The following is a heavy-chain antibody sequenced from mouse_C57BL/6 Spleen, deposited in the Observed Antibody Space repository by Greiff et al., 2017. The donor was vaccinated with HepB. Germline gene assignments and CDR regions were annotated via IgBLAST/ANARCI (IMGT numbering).Heavy chain of an antibody. CDR1: GYTFTDYY. CDR3: ARGGFDY. J-gene: IGHJ2*01. CDR2: IYPGSGNT. Sequence: VQLQQSGAELVRPGASVKLSCKASGYTFTDYYINWVKQRPGQGLEWIARIYPGSGNTYYNEKFKGKATLTAEKSSSTAYMQLSSLTSEDSAVYCCARGGFDYWGQGTTLTVSS. D-gene: IGHD1-1*02. V-gene: IGHV1-76*01.